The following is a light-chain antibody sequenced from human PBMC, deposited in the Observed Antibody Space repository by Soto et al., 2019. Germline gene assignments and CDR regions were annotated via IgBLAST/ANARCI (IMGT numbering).Light chain of an antibody. CDR3: SSYTSSSTLDYV. V-gene: IGLV2-14*01. CDR2: EVS. CDR1: SSDVGGYNY. Sequence: QSALTQPASVSGSPGQSITISCTGTSSDVGGYNYVSWYQQHPGKAPKLMIYEVSNRPSGVSNRFSGSKSGNTASVTISGLQAEDEADYYCSSYTSSSTLDYVFGTGTKLTVL. J-gene: IGLJ1*01.